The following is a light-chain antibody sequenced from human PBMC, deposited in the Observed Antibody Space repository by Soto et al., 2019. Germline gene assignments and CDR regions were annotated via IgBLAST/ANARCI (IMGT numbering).Light chain of an antibody. J-gene: IGLJ1*01. CDR3: SSYTSSSTPLYV. V-gene: IGLV2-18*02. Sequence: QSVLTQPPSVSGSPGQSVTISCTGTSSDVGSYNRVSWYQQPPGTAPKLMIYEVSNRPSGVPDRFSGSKSGNTASLTISGLQAEDEVDYYCSSYTSSSTPLYVFGTGTKVT. CDR1: SSDVGSYNR. CDR2: EVS.